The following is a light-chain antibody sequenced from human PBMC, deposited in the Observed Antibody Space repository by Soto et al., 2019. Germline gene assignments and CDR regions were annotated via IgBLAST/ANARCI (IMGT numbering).Light chain of an antibody. V-gene: IGKV3-20*01. Sequence: EVVLTQSPATLSLSPGERATLSCRASQSITSSIYLAWYQQKPGQAPRLLIYGASSRATGIPDRFSGSGSGTDFTLTISRLEPEDFAVYYCQQYGSLSWTFGQGTKVDIK. CDR3: QQYGSLSWT. J-gene: IGKJ1*01. CDR1: QSITSSIY. CDR2: GAS.